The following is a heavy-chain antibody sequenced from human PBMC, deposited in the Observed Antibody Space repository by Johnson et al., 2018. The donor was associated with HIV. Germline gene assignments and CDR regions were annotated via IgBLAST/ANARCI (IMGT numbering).Heavy chain of an antibody. Sequence: QMQLVESGGGLVKPGGSLRLSCAASGFTFSDYYMSWIRQAPGKGLEWVSYISSSGSTIYYADSVKGRFTISRDNSKNTLYLQMNSLRAEDTAVYYCASPSGSSRLAFDIWGQGTMVTVSS. CDR2: ISSSGSTI. CDR1: GFTFSDYY. CDR3: ASPSGSSRLAFDI. D-gene: IGHD1-26*01. V-gene: IGHV3-11*04. J-gene: IGHJ3*02.